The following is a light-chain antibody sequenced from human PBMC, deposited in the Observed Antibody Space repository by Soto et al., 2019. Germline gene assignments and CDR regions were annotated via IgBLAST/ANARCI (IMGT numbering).Light chain of an antibody. J-gene: IGLJ2*01. CDR3: CSYAGTSTVL. CDR1: SSEIWNYNI. Sequence: QSVLTQSASVSGSPGQSITISCTGTSSEIWNYNIVSWYQQHPDKAPKLIIYEDDKRPSGVSNRFTGSKSGNTVFLTISGLQADDEADYYCCSYAGTSTVLFGGGTKLTVL. V-gene: IGLV2-23*01. CDR2: EDD.